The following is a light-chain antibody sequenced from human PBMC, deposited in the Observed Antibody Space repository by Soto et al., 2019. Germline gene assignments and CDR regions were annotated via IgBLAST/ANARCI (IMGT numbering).Light chain of an antibody. CDR2: EVS. CDR3: SSYTSSSSV. J-gene: IGLJ1*01. CDR1: SSDVGGYNY. Sequence: QSALTQPASVSGSPGQSITISCTGTSSDVGGYNYVSWDQQHPGKAPKLMIYEVSNRPSGVSNRFSGSKSGNTASLTISGLQAEDEADYYCSSYTSSSSVFGTGTKLTVL. V-gene: IGLV2-14*01.